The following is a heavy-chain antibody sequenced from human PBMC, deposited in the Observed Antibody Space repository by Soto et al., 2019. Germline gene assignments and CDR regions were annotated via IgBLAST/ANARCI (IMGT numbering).Heavy chain of an antibody. D-gene: IGHD4-4*01. CDR1: GFTFSSYG. Sequence: PGGSLRLSCAASGFTFSSYGMHWVRQAPGKGLEWVAVISYDGSNKYYADSVKGRFTISRDNSKNTLYLQMNSLRAEDTAVYYCAKDQDYYSNSRFGYYGMDVWGQGTAVTVSS. J-gene: IGHJ6*02. CDR3: AKDQDYYSNSRFGYYGMDV. V-gene: IGHV3-30*18. CDR2: ISYDGSNK.